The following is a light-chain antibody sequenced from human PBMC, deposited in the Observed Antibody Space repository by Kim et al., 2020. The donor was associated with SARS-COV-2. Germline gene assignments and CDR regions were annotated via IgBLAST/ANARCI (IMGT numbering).Light chain of an antibody. J-gene: IGLJ2*01. CDR1: SLRSYY. Sequence: SSELTQDPAESVALGQTVRITCQGDSLRSYYATWYQQKPGQAPILVIYGKNNRPSGIPDRFSGSSSGNTASLTITGTQAGDEADYYCNSRDSNDNVVFG. CDR3: NSRDSNDNVV. CDR2: GKN. V-gene: IGLV3-19*01.